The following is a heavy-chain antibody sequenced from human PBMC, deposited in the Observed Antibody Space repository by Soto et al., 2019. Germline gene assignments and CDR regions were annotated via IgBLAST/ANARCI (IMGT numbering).Heavy chain of an antibody. J-gene: IGHJ4*02. D-gene: IGHD3-10*01. CDR1: GGSMSGYH. Sequence: VELQESGPRLVRPSETLYLTCTVSGGSMSGYHWSWVRQPAGKGLEWIGRVHSTGSTDYNPSVESRITVSLDTSKKQFSLKLRSVTAADTALYFCARDSVSLTLFDYWDQGILVTVSS. CDR2: VHSTGST. V-gene: IGHV4-4*07. CDR3: ARDSVSLTLFDY.